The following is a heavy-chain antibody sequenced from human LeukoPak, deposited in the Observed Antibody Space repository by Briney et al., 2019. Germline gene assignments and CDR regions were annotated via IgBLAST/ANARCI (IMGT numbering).Heavy chain of an antibody. Sequence: PGGSLRFSCAASGFTFSNYAMTWVRQAPGKGLEWVSGISGSGSSTYYADSVKGRFTISRDNSNNTLYLQINSLRAEDTAVYYCARGTSGTFKSFDYWGQGTLVTVSS. CDR3: ARGTSGTFKSFDY. D-gene: IGHD1-26*01. V-gene: IGHV3-23*01. CDR2: ISGSGSST. J-gene: IGHJ4*02. CDR1: GFTFSNYA.